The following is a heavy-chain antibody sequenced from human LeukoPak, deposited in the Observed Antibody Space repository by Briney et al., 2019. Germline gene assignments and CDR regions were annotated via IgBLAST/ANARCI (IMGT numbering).Heavy chain of an antibody. D-gene: IGHD2-15*01. CDR3: ARGGAYSYSHNDY. Sequence: GGSLRLSCAASGFTFSHYWMHWVRQAPGKGLVWVSRINSDGSSTTYADSVKGRFTISRDNAENTLYLQMNSLRTEDTAVYHCARGGAYSYSHNDYWGQGSVVTVSS. CDR1: GFTFSHYW. CDR2: INSDGSST. J-gene: IGHJ4*02. V-gene: IGHV3-74*03.